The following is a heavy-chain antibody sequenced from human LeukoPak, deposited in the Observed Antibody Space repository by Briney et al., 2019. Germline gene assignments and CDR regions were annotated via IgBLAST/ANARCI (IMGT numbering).Heavy chain of an antibody. D-gene: IGHD6-19*01. J-gene: IGHJ6*02. V-gene: IGHV4-34*01. CDR1: GGSFSGYY. Sequence: ASETLSLTCAVYGGSFSGYYWSWIRQPPGKGLEWIGEINHSGSTNYNPSLKSRVTISVDTSKNQFSLKLSSVTAADTAVYYCAKIAVADGMDVWGQGTTVTVSS. CDR2: INHSGST. CDR3: AKIAVADGMDV.